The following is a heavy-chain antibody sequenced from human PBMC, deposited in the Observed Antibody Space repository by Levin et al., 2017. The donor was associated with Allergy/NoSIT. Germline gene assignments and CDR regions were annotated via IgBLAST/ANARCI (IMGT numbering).Heavy chain of an antibody. Sequence: SETLSLTCAVYGGSFSGYYWSWIRQPPGKGLEWIGEINHSGSTNYNPSLKSRVTISVDTSKNQFSLKLSSVTAADTAVYYCARRPTPVHWKLHSTTRTFDYWGQGTLVTVSS. J-gene: IGHJ4*02. CDR1: GGSFSGYY. V-gene: IGHV4-34*01. CDR3: ARRPTPVHWKLHSTTRTFDY. D-gene: IGHD1-1*01. CDR2: INHSGST.